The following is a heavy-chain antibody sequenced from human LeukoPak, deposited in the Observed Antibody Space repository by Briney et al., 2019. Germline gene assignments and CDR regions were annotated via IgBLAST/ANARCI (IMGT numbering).Heavy chain of an antibody. Sequence: SETLSLTCAVYGGSFSGYYWSWIRQPPGKGLEWIGEINHSGSTNYNPSLKSRVTISVDTSKNQFSLKLSSVTAADTAVYYCARVKLRYFDLLSHFDYWGQGTLVTVSS. CDR1: GGSFSGYY. V-gene: IGHV4-34*01. CDR3: ARVKLRYFDLLSHFDY. J-gene: IGHJ4*02. CDR2: INHSGST. D-gene: IGHD3-9*01.